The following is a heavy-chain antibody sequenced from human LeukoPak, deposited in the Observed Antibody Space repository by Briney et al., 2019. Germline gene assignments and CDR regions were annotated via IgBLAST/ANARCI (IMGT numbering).Heavy chain of an antibody. CDR3: TRLHDYGDYRCWFDP. CDR1: GCTSNNYW. V-gene: IGHV3-7*03. D-gene: IGHD4/OR15-4a*01. Sequence: GALILSCAASGCTSNNYWMRWFRQAPGRGLEWGANIKQDGSEKYYVDSVKGRFTISRDNAKNSLYLQMNSLRGEDTAVYYCTRLHDYGDYRCWFDPWGQGTLVTVSS. J-gene: IGHJ5*02. CDR2: IKQDGSEK.